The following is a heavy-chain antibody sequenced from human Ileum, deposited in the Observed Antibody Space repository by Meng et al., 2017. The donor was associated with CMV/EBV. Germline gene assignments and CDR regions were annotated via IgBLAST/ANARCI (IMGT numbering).Heavy chain of an antibody. V-gene: IGHV3-23*01. Sequence: GGSLRPSCAASRSPFSSYAMSWVRQAPGKGLEWVSSISGSGTNTYSPDPVKGRFPISRDNSKNTVSLQMTSLRADDTTVYFCAKGIVGPTIFGRGLDVWGQGTTVTVSS. CDR3: AKGIVGPTIFGRGLDV. D-gene: IGHD3-3*02. CDR2: ISGSGTNT. CDR1: RSPFSSYA. J-gene: IGHJ6*02.